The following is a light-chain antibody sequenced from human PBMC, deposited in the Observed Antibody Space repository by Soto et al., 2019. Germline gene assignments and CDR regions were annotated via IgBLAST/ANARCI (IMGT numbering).Light chain of an antibody. CDR3: QQDNNWWT. J-gene: IGKJ1*01. CDR2: GAS. Sequence: EIVMTQSPATLSVSPGERATLSCRASQSVSHNLAWYQKKPGQAPRLLIYGASTRATGIPARFSGSGSGTEFTLTISILQSEDFAVYYCQQDNNWWTFGQGTKVEIK. CDR1: QSVSHN. V-gene: IGKV3-15*01.